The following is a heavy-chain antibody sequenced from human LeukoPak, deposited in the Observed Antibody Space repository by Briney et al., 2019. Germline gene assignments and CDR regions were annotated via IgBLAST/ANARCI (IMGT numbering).Heavy chain of an antibody. Sequence: ASVKVSCKASGYTFTSYGISWVRQAPGQGLEWMGWISAYNGNTNYAQKLQGRVTMTTDTSTSTAYMELRSLRSDDTAVYYCARDPGFWYYRSGSYYPFDYWGQGTLVTVSS. CDR1: GYTFTSYG. CDR2: ISAYNGNT. J-gene: IGHJ4*02. D-gene: IGHD3-10*01. V-gene: IGHV1-18*01. CDR3: ARDPGFWYYRSGSYYPFDY.